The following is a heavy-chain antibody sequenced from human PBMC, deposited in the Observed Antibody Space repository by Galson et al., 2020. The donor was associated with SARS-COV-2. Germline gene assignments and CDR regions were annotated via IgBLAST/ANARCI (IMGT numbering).Heavy chain of an antibody. CDR1: GFTFRRYA. D-gene: IGHD6-19*01. CDR3: ARDGAGVTRGISVPGMPGY. J-gene: IGHJ4*02. V-gene: IGHV3-30*09. CDR2: ISDDGSNQ. Sequence: GGSLRLSCTVSGFTFRRYAMHWVRQAPGKGLEWVAFISDDGSNQYYADPVKGRFAISSDNPKDTLWLQMNSLRTEDTALYFCARDGAGVTRGISVPGMPGYWGQGTRVSVSS.